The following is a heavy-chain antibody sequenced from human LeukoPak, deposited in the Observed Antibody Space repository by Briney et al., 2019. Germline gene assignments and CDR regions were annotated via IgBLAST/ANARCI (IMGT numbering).Heavy chain of an antibody. Sequence: GGSLRLSCAASGFTFSSYAMSWVRQAPGKGLEWVSAISGSGGSTYYADSVKGRFTISRDNSKNTLYPQMNSLRAEDTAVYYCAKDSGDIVVVPAAFDYWGQGALVTVSS. CDR1: GFTFSSYA. J-gene: IGHJ4*02. V-gene: IGHV3-23*01. CDR3: AKDSGDIVVVPAAFDY. D-gene: IGHD2-2*01. CDR2: ISGSGGST.